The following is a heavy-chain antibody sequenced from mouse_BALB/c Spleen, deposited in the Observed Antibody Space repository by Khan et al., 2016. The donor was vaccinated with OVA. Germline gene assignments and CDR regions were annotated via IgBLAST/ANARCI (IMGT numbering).Heavy chain of an antibody. V-gene: IGHV5-12-2*01. D-gene: IGHD1-1*01. J-gene: IGHJ4*01. CDR1: GFTFSSYT. CDR3: TRPSTTQYDYGMDY. Sequence: EVELVESGGGLVQPGGSLKLSCAASGFTFSSYTMSWVRQTPDKRLEWVAFISHGGSSVYYPDTVKGRFTSSGDNAKNTLYLQMSSLKSEDTAMYYCTRPSTTQYDYGMDYWGQGTSVIVSS. CDR2: ISHGGSSV.